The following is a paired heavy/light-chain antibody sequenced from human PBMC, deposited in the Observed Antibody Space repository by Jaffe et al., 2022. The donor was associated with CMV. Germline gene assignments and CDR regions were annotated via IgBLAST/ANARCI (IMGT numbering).Light chain of an antibody. J-gene: IGKJ4*01. CDR1: QDISNY. CDR3: QQYDNLPT. Sequence: DIQMTQSPSSLSASVGDRVTITCQASQDISNYLNWYQQKPGKAPKLLIYDASNLETGVPSRFSGSGSGTDFTFTISSLQPEDIATYYCQQYDNLPTFGGGTKVEIK. V-gene: IGKV1-33*01. CDR2: DAS.
Heavy chain of an antibody. CDR3: ARGGGPTPLQSLYYYYGMDV. J-gene: IGHJ6*02. Sequence: EVQLVESGGGLVQPGGSLRLSCAASGFTFSSYWMSWVRQAPGKGLEWVANIKQDGSEKYYVDSVKGRFTISRDNAKNSLYLQMNSLRAEDTAVYYCARGGGPTPLQSLYYYYGMDVWGQGTTVTVSS. D-gene: IGHD4-4*01. CDR2: IKQDGSEK. CDR1: GFTFSSYW. V-gene: IGHV3-7*01.